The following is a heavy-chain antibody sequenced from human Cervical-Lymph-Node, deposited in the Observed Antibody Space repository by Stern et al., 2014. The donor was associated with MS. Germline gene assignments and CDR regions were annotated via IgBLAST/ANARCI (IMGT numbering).Heavy chain of an antibody. CDR2: FYYNGIT. J-gene: IGHJ4*02. Sequence: QVQLQESGPGLVKPSGTLSLTCSVSGESVGSGSYYWSWIRQPPGKGLEWIGYFYYNGITDYNPSLKSRVSISGDTKTKQFSLKLTSVTAADTAVYYCARNFKYSTWDYWGQGALVTISS. CDR3: ARNFKYSTWDY. D-gene: IGHD2/OR15-2a*01. V-gene: IGHV4-61*01. CDR1: GESVGSGSYY.